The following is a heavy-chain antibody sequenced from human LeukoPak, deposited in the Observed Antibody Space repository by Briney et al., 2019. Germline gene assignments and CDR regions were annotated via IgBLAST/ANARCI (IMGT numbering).Heavy chain of an antibody. CDR1: GFSFSSYN. J-gene: IGHJ4*02. D-gene: IGHD1-26*01. V-gene: IGHV3-21*01. Sequence: GGSLRLSCVASGFSFSSYNMNWVRQAPGKGLEWVSSISRSASNIYYADSVKGRFTISRDNAKNSFYLQMNSLRAEDTAVFYCARDPEGFSATYFDYWGQGTLVTVSS. CDR2: ISRSASNI. CDR3: ARDPEGFSATYFDY.